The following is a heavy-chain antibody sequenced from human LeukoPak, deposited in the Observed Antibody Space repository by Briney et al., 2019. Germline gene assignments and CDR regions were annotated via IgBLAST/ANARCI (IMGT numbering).Heavy chain of an antibody. CDR3: ARESQGDAFDI. J-gene: IGHJ3*02. V-gene: IGHV3-74*01. Sequence: GGSLRLSCAASGFTFSSYWMHWVRQAPGKGLVWVSRINSDGSSTSYADSVKGRFTISRDNAKNTLYLQMNSLRAEDTAVYYCARESQGDAFDIWGQGTMVTVSS. CDR2: INSDGSST. CDR1: GFTFSSYW.